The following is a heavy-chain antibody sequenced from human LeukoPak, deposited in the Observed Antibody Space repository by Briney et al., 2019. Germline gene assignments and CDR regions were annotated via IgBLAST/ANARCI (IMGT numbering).Heavy chain of an antibody. Sequence: GGSLRLSCAASGLTFSSFALSWVRQGPGKGLEWVSGISGSGGSTYYADSVKGRFTISRDNSNNRLYLQMNSLRAEDTAVYYCAKDKGSGTYPPYWGQGTVVTVSS. D-gene: IGHD1-26*01. CDR2: ISGSGGST. J-gene: IGHJ4*02. CDR1: GLTFSSFA. CDR3: AKDKGSGTYPPY. V-gene: IGHV3-23*01.